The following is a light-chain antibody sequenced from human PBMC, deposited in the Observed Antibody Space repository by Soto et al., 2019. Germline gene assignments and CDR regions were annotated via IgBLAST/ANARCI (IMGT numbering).Light chain of an antibody. Sequence: EIVLTQSPGTLSLSPGERATLSCRASQSVRDRYLAWYQQKPGQAPSLLIYDTYTRATGVPDRFSGSGSGTDFALTSSRVEPEDCASYFFQQYGSSPDTFGQGTHMEI. CDR3: QQYGSSPDT. J-gene: IGKJ1*01. CDR1: QSVRDRY. V-gene: IGKV3-20*01. CDR2: DTY.